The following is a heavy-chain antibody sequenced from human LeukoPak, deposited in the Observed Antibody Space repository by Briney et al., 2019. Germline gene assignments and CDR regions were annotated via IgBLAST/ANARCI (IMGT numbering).Heavy chain of an antibody. D-gene: IGHD3-10*01. Sequence: SETLSLTCAVYGGSFSGYYWSWIRQPPGKGLEWIGEINHSGSTNYNPSLKSRVTISVDTSKNQFSLKLSSVTAADTAVYYCTRSDGYGLVGIWGQGTMVTVSS. CDR2: INHSGST. V-gene: IGHV4-34*01. CDR1: GGSFSGYY. J-gene: IGHJ3*01. CDR3: TRSDGYGLVGI.